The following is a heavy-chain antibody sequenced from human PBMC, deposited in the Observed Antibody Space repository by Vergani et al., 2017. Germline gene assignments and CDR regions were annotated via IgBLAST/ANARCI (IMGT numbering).Heavy chain of an antibody. D-gene: IGHD6-13*01. CDR2: INPNSGCT. CDR1: GYTFTGYY. V-gene: IGHV1-2*02. J-gene: IGHJ4*02. Sequence: QVQLVQSGAEVKKPGASVKVSCKASGYTFTGYYMHWVRQAPGQGLEWMGWINPNSGCTKYSQKFQGRVTMTRDTSISTAYMELSRLRSYDTAVYYCARVSGYSSSWYGFYFDYWGQGTLVTVSS. CDR3: ARVSGYSSSWYGFYFDY.